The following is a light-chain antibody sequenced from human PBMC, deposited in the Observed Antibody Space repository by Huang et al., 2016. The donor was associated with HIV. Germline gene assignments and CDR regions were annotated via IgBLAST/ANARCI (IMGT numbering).Light chain of an antibody. J-gene: IGKJ2*01. CDR2: GAS. CDR3: QQYDNWPPYT. Sequence: EIVLTQSPATLSVSPGERATLSCRASQSVSRKLAWYQNKPGQAPRLLIHGASTRATGVPARFSGSGSGTEFTLTISSLQSEDFAVYYCQQYDNWPPYTFGQGTKLEIK. V-gene: IGKV3-15*01. CDR1: QSVSRK.